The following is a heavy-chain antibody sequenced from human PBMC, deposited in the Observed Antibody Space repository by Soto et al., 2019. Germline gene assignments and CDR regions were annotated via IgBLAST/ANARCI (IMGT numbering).Heavy chain of an antibody. J-gene: IGHJ6*02. CDR3: TTLGHYYDTSPLDV. D-gene: IGHD3-22*01. Sequence: GGALRLSCAASWFTFSNYGMHWVRQAPGKGLEWVGRIKSKTDGGTTDYAAPVKGRFTISRDDSKNTLYLQMNSLKTEDTAVYYCTTLGHYYDTSPLDVWGQGTTVTVS. CDR1: WFTFSNYG. V-gene: IGHV3-15*07. CDR2: IKSKTDGGTT.